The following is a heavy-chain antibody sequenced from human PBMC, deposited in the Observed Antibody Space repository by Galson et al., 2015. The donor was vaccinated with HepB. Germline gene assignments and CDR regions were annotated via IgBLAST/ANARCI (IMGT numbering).Heavy chain of an antibody. CDR3: AIDKRGRYLPAPPNFDY. Sequence: LRLSCAASGFTFSSYSMNWVRQAPGKGLEWVSYISSSSTIYYADSVKGRFTISRDNAKNSLYLQMNSLRAEDTAVYYCAIDKRGRYLPAPPNFDYWGQGTLVTVSS. J-gene: IGHJ4*02. V-gene: IGHV3-48*04. D-gene: IGHD3-10*01. CDR2: ISSSSTI. CDR1: GFTFSSYS.